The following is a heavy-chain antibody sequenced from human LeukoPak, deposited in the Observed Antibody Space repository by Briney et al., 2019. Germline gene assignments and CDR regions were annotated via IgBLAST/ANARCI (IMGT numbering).Heavy chain of an antibody. V-gene: IGHV3-74*01. Sequence: GGSLRLSCAASGFTFSNYWMHWVRQAPGKGLVWVSRINNDGSDTVYADSVKGRFTISRDNSKNTLYLQMNSLRAEDTAVYYCAKFSSSWYSDFDYWGQGTLVTVSS. J-gene: IGHJ4*02. CDR3: AKFSSSWYSDFDY. D-gene: IGHD6-13*01. CDR1: GFTFSNYW. CDR2: INNDGSDT.